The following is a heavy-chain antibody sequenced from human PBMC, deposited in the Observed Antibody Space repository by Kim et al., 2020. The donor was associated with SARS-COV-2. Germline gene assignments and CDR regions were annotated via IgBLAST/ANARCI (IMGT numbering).Heavy chain of an antibody. Sequence: SETLSLTCTVSGGSISSGGYYWSWIRQHPGKGLEWIGYIYYSGSTYYNPSLKSRVTISVDTSKNQFSLKLSSVTAADTAVYYCARDLCSGGSCYSGVRNWFDPWGQGTLVTVSS. CDR1: GGSISSGGYY. CDR2: IYYSGST. CDR3: ARDLCSGGSCYSGVRNWFDP. V-gene: IGHV4-31*03. D-gene: IGHD2-15*01. J-gene: IGHJ5*02.